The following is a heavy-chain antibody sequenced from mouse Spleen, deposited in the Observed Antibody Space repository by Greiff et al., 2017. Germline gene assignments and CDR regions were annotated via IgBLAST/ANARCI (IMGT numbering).Heavy chain of an antibody. D-gene: IGHD2-4*01. CDR2: ISSGGSYT. J-gene: IGHJ2*01. Sequence: EVQRVESGGDLVKPGGSLKLSCAASGFTFSSYGMSWVRQTPDKRLEWVATISSGGSYTYYPDSVKGRFTISRDNAKNTLYLQMSSLKSEDTAMYYCARQDDSLYFDYWGQGTTLTVSS. CDR1: GFTFSSYG. CDR3: ARQDDSLYFDY. V-gene: IGHV5-6*01.